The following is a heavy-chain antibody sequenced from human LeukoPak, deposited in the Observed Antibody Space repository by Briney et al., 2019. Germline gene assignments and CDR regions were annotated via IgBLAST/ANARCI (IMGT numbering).Heavy chain of an antibody. D-gene: IGHD3-10*01. J-gene: IGHJ4*02. CDR2: IYYSGST. V-gene: IGHV4-30-4*08. CDR3: ARGAVLLWFGELLNYFDY. Sequence: SETLSLTCTVSGGSISSGDYYWSWIRQPPGQCLEWIGYIYYSGSTYYNPSLKSRVTISVDTSKNQFSLKLSSVTAADTAVYYCARGAVLLWFGELLNYFDYWGQGTLVTVSS. CDR1: GGSISSGDYY.